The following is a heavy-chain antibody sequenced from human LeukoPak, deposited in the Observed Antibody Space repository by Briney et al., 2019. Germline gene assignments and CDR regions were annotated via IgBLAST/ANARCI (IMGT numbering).Heavy chain of an antibody. CDR3: ARDDFGVVIIRGRFDY. Sequence: GGSLRLSCAASGFTFDDYGMSWVRQAPGKWLEWVSGINWNGGSTGYADSVKGRFTISRDNAKNSLYLQMNSLRAEDTALYYCARDDFGVVIIRGRFDYWGQGTLVTVSS. D-gene: IGHD3-3*01. J-gene: IGHJ4*02. CDR2: INWNGGST. V-gene: IGHV3-20*04. CDR1: GFTFDDYG.